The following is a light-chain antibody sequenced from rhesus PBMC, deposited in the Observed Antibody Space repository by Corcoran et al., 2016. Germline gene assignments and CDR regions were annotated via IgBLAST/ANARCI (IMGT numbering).Light chain of an antibody. CDR3: QQHNTNPYS. V-gene: IGKV1-33*02. Sequence: DIQMTQSPSSLSASVGDRVTITCQASQAISNWLAWYQQKPGKAPKLLIYGTSSLQSGVPSRFSGSGSGTEFTLTSSSLQPEDFATYYCQQHNTNPYSFGQGTKVEI. CDR2: GTS. CDR1: QAISNW. J-gene: IGKJ2*01.